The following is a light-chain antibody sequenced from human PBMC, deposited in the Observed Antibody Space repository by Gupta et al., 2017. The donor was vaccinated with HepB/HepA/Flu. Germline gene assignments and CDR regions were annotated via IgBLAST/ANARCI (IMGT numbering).Light chain of an antibody. J-gene: IGKJ2*02. CDR3: RTYNSYPCN. CDR1: QSISTW. CDR2: KAS. V-gene: IGKV1-5*03. Sequence: DIQMTHSPSTLSASVGDRVTITCRASQSISTWLAWYKQEPGKVPNLRNYKASSLESGVPSRFSGSGSGTEFTLTSRSLQPDDVSTYYCRTYNSYPCNFGQGTKLEIK.